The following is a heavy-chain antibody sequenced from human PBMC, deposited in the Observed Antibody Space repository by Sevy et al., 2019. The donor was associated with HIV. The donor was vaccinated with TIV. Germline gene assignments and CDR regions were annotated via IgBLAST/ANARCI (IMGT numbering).Heavy chain of an antibody. CDR3: ASEGYYDYIWGSYRYFNDY. Sequence: GGSLRLSCAASGFTFSNYWMTWVRQAPGKGLEWVAHIKQDGSEKHYVESVKGRFTISRENSKNSVYLQMNSLRAEDTAVYFCASEGYYDYIWGSYRYFNDYWGQGTLVTVSS. D-gene: IGHD3-16*02. CDR1: GFTFSNYW. J-gene: IGHJ4*02. CDR2: IKQDGSEK. V-gene: IGHV3-7*03.